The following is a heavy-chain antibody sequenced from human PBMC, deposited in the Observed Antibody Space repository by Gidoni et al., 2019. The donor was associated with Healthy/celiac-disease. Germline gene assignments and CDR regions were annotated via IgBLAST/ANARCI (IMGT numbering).Heavy chain of an antibody. CDR2: IYYSGST. J-gene: IGHJ5*02. CDR3: ARDQGYYGSGSYYANWFDP. CDR1: GGSISSGGYY. Sequence: QVQLQASGPGLVKPSQTLSLTCTVSGGSISSGGYYWSWIRQHPGKGLEWIGYIYYSGSTYYNPSLKSRVTISVDTSKNQFSLKLSSVTAADTAVYYCARDQGYYGSGSYYANWFDPWGQGTLVTVSS. D-gene: IGHD3-10*01. V-gene: IGHV4-31*03.